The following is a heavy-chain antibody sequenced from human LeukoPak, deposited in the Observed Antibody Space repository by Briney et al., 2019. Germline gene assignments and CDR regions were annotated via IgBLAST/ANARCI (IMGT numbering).Heavy chain of an antibody. J-gene: IGHJ3*02. CDR3: ATRSSSWRAFDT. D-gene: IGHD6-13*01. CDR2: MDPNSGNT. V-gene: IGHV1-8*01. CDR1: GYTFTSFD. Sequence: GASVKVSCKASGYTFTSFDINWVRQATGQGLEWMGWMDPNSGNTGYAQKFQGRVTMTRHTSITTAYMELSSLRFEDTAVYYCATRSSSWRAFDTWGQGTMVTVSS.